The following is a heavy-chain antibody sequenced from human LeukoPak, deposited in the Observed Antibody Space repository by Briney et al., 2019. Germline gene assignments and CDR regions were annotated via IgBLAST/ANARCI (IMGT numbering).Heavy chain of an antibody. CDR2: INHSGST. D-gene: IGHD3-3*01. CDR1: GGSFSGYY. CDR3: AKSGVAGYDFWSGYYPFDY. V-gene: IGHV4-34*01. J-gene: IGHJ4*02. Sequence: SETLSLTCAVYGGSFSGYYWSWIRQPPGKGLEWIGEINHSGSTNYNPSLKSRVTISVDPSKTQFSLKLSSVTAADTAVYYCAKSGVAGYDFWSGYYPFDYWGQGTLVTVSS.